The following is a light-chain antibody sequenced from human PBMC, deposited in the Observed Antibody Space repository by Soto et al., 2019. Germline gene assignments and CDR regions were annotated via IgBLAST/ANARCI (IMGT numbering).Light chain of an antibody. CDR2: GAS. Sequence: EIVMPQSPATLSVSPGERATLSCRASQSVSSNLAWFQQKPGQAPRLLIYGASTRDTGISARFSGSGSGTEFTLTISSLQSGDFAVYHCQQYNKWPPTFGQGTKVDVK. J-gene: IGKJ1*01. CDR1: QSVSSN. V-gene: IGKV3-15*01. CDR3: QQYNKWPPT.